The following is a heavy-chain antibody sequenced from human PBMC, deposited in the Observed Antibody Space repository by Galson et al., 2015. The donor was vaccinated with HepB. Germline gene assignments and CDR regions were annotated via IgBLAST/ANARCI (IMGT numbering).Heavy chain of an antibody. CDR3: ARHVKAVGGRFVP. V-gene: IGHV5-10-1*01. J-gene: IGHJ5*02. D-gene: IGHD2-15*01. Sequence: QSGAEVKKPGESLRISCKGSGYSFTTYWISWVRQVPGKGLEWMGRIDPSDSYTSYSPSFQGHVTISADKSISTAYLQWSSLKASNTAMYYCARHVKAVGGRFVPWVQGTLVTASS. CDR1: GYSFTTYW. CDR2: IDPSDSYT.